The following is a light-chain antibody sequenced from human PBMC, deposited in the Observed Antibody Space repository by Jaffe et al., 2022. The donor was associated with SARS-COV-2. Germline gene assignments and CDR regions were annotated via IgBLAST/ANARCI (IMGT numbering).Light chain of an antibody. Sequence: QLVLTQSPSASASLGASINLTCTLSSGHSSYAVTWLQQQPEKGPRFLMKVNSDGTHNKGDGIPGRFSGSTSGAERHLTISSLQAEDEADYYCQAWGTGIDWVFGGGTKLTVL. CDR1: SGHSSYA. J-gene: IGLJ3*02. CDR3: QAWGTGIDWV. CDR2: VNSDGTH. V-gene: IGLV4-69*02.